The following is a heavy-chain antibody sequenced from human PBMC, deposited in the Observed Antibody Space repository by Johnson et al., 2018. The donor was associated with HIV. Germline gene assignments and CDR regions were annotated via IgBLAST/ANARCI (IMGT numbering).Heavy chain of an antibody. CDR2: INEDGTGK. CDR3: ARDPDWIAFDI. J-gene: IGHJ3*02. V-gene: IGHV3-7*05. Sequence: MLLVESGGGWVQPGGSLRLSCAASGFSFSTSYMTWVRQAPGKGLEWVATINEDGTGKNHVDSVKGRFSISRDNTKNSLYLQMDSLRVDDTAVYSCARDPDWIAFDIWGQWTMFTVSS. CDR1: GFSFSTSY. D-gene: IGHD3-9*01.